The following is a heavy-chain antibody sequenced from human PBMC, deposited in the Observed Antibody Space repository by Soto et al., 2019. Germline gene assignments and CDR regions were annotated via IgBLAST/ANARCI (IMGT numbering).Heavy chain of an antibody. CDR2: IYWDDDK. D-gene: IGHD3-10*01. CDR3: SHTGPGILDDY. Sequence: QITLKESGPTLVKPTQTLTLTCTFSGFSLTTSGVGVGWIRQPPGKALEWLALIYWDDDKRYNPSLRSRLTXPMXTSKNQVVLTMTNMDPVDTATYYCSHTGPGILDDYWGQGTLVTISA. J-gene: IGHJ4*02. CDR1: GFSLTTSGVG. V-gene: IGHV2-5*02.